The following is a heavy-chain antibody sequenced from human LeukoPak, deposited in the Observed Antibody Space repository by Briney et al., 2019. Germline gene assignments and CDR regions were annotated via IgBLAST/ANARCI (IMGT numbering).Heavy chain of an antibody. CDR1: GGSISSGSYY. J-gene: IGHJ4*02. CDR2: IYTSGST. V-gene: IGHV4-61*02. Sequence: SETLSLTCTVSGGSISSGSYYWSWIRQPAGKGLEWIGRIYTSGSTNYNPSLKSRVTISVDTSKNQFSLKLSSVTAADTAVYYCARDSSGRYYFDYWGQGTLATVSS. D-gene: IGHD6-19*01. CDR3: ARDSSGRYYFDY.